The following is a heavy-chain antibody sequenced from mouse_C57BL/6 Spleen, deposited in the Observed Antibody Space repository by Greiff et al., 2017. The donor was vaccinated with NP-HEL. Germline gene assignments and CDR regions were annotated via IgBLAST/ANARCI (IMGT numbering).Heavy chain of an antibody. J-gene: IGHJ3*01. Sequence: EVKLMESGGDLVKPGGSLKLSCAASGFTFSSYGMSWVRQTPDKRLEWVATISSGGSYTYYPDSVKGRFTISRDNAKNTLYLQMSSLKSEDTAMYYCAREFSTTVVASAWFAYWGQGTLVTVSA. CDR2: ISSGGSYT. CDR1: GFTFSSYG. D-gene: IGHD1-1*01. V-gene: IGHV5-6*01. CDR3: AREFSTTVVASAWFAY.